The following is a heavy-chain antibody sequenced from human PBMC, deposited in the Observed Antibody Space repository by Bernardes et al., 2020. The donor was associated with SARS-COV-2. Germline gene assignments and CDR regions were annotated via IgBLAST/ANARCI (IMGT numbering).Heavy chain of an antibody. J-gene: IGHJ4*02. CDR3: ARVWSRYFTAFDY. D-gene: IGHD3-3*01. CDR1: GYTFTNYY. V-gene: IGHV1-46*01. CDR2: INPSDGST. Sequence: ASVKVSCKASGYTFTNYYMHWVRQAPGQGLEWMGIINPSDGSTTYAQKFQGRVTMTRDTSTSTVYMELSSLRSEDTAVYYCARVWSRYFTAFDYWGQGTLVTVSS.